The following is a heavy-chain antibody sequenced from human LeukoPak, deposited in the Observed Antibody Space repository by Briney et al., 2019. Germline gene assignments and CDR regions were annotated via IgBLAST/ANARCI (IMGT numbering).Heavy chain of an antibody. J-gene: IGHJ4*02. CDR1: GGSVSSGTYY. CDR2: IFSSGNT. Sequence: SETLSLTCTVSGGSVSSGTYYWSWIRQPAGKRLEWIGRIFSSGNTNCNPSLESRVTISLDTSKNQFSLTLSSVTAADTAVYYCARQDYYDSSGLGYWGQGTLVTVSS. CDR3: ARQDYYDSSGLGY. V-gene: IGHV4-61*02. D-gene: IGHD3-22*01.